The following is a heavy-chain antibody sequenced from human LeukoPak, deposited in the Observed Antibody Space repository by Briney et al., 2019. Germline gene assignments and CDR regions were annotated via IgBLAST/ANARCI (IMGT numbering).Heavy chain of an antibody. J-gene: IGHJ4*02. CDR2: IYYSGST. D-gene: IGHD5-24*01. Sequence: SETLSLTCTVSGGSISSSSYYWGWIRQPPGKGLEWIGSIYYSGSTYYNPSLKSRVTISIDTSKNQFSLKLSSVTAADTAVYYCARHGNGYNTPYDYWGQGTLVTVSS. V-gene: IGHV4-39*01. CDR3: ARHGNGYNTPYDY. CDR1: GGSISSSSYY.